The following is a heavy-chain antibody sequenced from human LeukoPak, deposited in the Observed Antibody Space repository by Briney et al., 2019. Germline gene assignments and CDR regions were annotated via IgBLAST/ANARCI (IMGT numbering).Heavy chain of an antibody. Sequence: SETLSLTCTVSGGSISSYYWSWIRQPPGKGLEWIGYIYYSGNTNYNPSLKSRVTISVDTSKNQFSLKLSSVTAADTAVYYCASSPRGTVTTFRAWGQGTLVTVSS. CDR1: GGSISSYY. CDR2: IYYSGNT. D-gene: IGHD4-17*01. CDR3: ASSPRGTVTTFRA. V-gene: IGHV4-59*08. J-gene: IGHJ4*02.